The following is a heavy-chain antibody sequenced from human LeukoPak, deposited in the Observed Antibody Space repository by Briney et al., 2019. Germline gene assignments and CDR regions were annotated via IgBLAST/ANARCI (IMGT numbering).Heavy chain of an antibody. CDR2: IGGSGGIT. J-gene: IGHJ4*02. CDR1: GFTFSIYA. V-gene: IGHV3-23*01. CDR3: AKSGRYESSAYWGY. D-gene: IGHD3-22*01. Sequence: GGSLRLSCAASGFTFSIYAMSWVRQAPGKGLEWVSAIGGSGGITYYADSVKGRFTISRDNSKNTLYLQMNSLRAGDTAVYFCAKSGRYESSAYWGYWGQGTLVTVSS.